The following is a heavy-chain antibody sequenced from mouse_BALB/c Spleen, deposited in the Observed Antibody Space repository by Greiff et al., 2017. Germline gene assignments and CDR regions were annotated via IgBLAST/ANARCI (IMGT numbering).Heavy chain of an antibody. V-gene: IGHV5-4*02. J-gene: IGHJ2*01. CDR3: ARGVHHAFVYFDY. CDR1: GFTFSDYY. Sequence: EVQGVESGGGLVKPGGSLKLSCAASGFTFSDYYMYWVRQTPEKRLEWVATISDGGSYTYYPDSVKGRFTISRDNAKNNLYLQMSSLKSEDTAMYYCARGVHHAFVYFDYWGQGTTLTVSS. CDR2: ISDGGSYT.